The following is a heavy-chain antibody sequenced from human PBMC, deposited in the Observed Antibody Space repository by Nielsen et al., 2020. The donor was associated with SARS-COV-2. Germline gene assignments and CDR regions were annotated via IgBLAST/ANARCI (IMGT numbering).Heavy chain of an antibody. CDR1: GYTFTGHY. J-gene: IGHJ4*02. V-gene: IGHV1-2*06. D-gene: IGHD3-10*01. CDR2: INPNSAGT. CDR3: ATMPYITRGAAF. Sequence: ASVTVSCKASGYTFTGHYIHWVRQAPGQGLEWMGRINPNSAGTNYAQTFKGRVTLTTDTSISTAYMDLSWLRSEDTAVYYCATMPYITRGAAFWGQGTLVTVSS.